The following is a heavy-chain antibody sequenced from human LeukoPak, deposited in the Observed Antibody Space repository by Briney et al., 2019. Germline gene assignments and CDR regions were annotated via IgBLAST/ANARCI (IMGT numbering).Heavy chain of an antibody. V-gene: IGHV3-66*01. Sequence: PGGSLRLSCAASGFTVSSNYMSWVRQAPGKGLEWVSVIYSGGSTYYADSVKGRFTISRDNSKNTLYLQMNSLRTEDTAVYYCARDPLPTVRGYGMDVWGQGTTVTVSS. CDR3: ARDPLPTVRGYGMDV. D-gene: IGHD3-10*01. CDR2: IYSGGST. CDR1: GFTVSSNY. J-gene: IGHJ6*02.